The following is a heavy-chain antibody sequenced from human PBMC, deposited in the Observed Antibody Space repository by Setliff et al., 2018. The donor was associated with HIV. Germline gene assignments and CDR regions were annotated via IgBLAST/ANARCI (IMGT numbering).Heavy chain of an antibody. J-gene: IGHJ4*02. V-gene: IGHV3-30*04. D-gene: IGHD6-19*01. CDR1: GFTFSSYA. Sequence: GGSLRLSCAASGFTFSSYAMTWVRQAPGKGLEWVAVIAFDGSNKHYADSVKGRFTISRDNAKNSLSLQMDSLRAEDTAVYYCARAAVAGTYWGQGTLVTVSS. CDR2: IAFDGSNK. CDR3: ARAAVAGTY.